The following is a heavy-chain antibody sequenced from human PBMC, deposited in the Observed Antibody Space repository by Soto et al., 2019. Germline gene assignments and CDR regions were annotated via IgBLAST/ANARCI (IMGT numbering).Heavy chain of an antibody. V-gene: IGHV3-30-3*01. CDR3: AATAIWFGELWLDY. J-gene: IGHJ4*02. Sequence: PVGSLRLSCAASGFTFSSYAMHWVRQAPGKGLEWVAVISYDGSNKYYADSVKGRFTISRDNSRNTLYLQMNSLRAEDTAVYYCAATAIWFGELWLDYWGQGTLVTVSS. D-gene: IGHD3-10*01. CDR1: GFTFSSYA. CDR2: ISYDGSNK.